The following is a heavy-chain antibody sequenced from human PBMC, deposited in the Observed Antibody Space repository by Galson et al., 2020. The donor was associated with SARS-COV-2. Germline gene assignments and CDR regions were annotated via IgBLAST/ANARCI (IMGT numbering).Heavy chain of an antibody. CDR1: GFTFDDYA. CDR2: ISWNSGSI. J-gene: IGHJ4*02. Sequence: SLKISCAASGFTFDDYAMHWVRQAPGKGLEWVSGISWNSGSIGYADSVKGRFTISRDNAKNSLYLQMNSLRAEDTALYYCAKDKLGTPIAVAGIASGYWGQGTLVTVSS. V-gene: IGHV3-9*01. CDR3: AKDKLGTPIAVAGIASGY. D-gene: IGHD6-19*01.